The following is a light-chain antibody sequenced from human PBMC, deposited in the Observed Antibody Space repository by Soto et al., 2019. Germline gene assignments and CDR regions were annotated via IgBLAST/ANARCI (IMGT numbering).Light chain of an antibody. CDR3: SSYAGSNTPYV. CDR2: EVN. V-gene: IGLV2-8*01. J-gene: IGLJ1*01. CDR1: SXDVGGYNY. Sequence: QSVLAQPPSASGSPGQSVTISCTGTSXDVGGYNYVSWYQHHPGNAPKLMIYEVNKRTSGVPDRFSGSKSGNTASLTVSGLQAEDEADYYCSSYAGSNTPYVFGTGTKVTV.